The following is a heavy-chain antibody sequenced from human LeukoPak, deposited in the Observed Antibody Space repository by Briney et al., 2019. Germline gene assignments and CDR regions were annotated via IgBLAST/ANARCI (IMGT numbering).Heavy chain of an antibody. CDR1: GDSINSHSYY. D-gene: IGHD5-24*01. CDR3: VRHISTNTGYFDS. V-gene: IGHV4-39*01. Sequence: PSETLWLTCTVSGDSINSHSYYWGWIRQPPGKGLEWIGSVYYDGTSYSNPSLKSRVAVFVDTSRDQFSLDLSFVTAADTALYYCVRHISTNTGYFDSCGQGTLVSVSS. CDR2: VYYDGTS. J-gene: IGHJ4*02.